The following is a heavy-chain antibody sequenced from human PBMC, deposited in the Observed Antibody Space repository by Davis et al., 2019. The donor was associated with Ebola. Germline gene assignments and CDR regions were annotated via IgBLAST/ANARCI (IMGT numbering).Heavy chain of an antibody. CDR3: ANSDCSSTSCRNFDY. V-gene: IGHV3-30*18. Sequence: SLKISCAASGFTFSSYGMHWVRQAPGKGLEWVAVISYDGSNKYYADSVKGRFTISRDNSKNTLYLQMNSLRAEDTAVYYCANSDCSSTSCRNFDYWGQGTLVTVSS. J-gene: IGHJ4*02. CDR1: GFTFSSYG. CDR2: ISYDGSNK. D-gene: IGHD2-2*01.